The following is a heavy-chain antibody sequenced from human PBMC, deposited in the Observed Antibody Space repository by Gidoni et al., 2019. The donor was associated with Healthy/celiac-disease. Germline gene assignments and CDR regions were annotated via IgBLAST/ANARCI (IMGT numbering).Heavy chain of an antibody. CDR2: ISGSGGST. Sequence: EGQLLWSGGGLVQPGGYLRLSAAASGFTISSYALSCVRQAPGKGLELVSAISGSGGSTYYADSVKGRFTISRDNSKNTLYLQMYSLRAEDTAVYYCAKDRGGSGYDLMGDYWGQGTLVTVSS. D-gene: IGHD5-12*01. CDR3: AKDRGGSGYDLMGDY. V-gene: IGHV3-23*01. CDR1: GFTISSYA. J-gene: IGHJ4*02.